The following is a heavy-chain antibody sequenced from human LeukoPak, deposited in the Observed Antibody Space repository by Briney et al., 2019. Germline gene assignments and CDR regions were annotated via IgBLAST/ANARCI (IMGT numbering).Heavy chain of an antibody. Sequence: GGSLRLSCAASGFTFSTYGMHWVRQAPGKGLEWVAAISYDGSNKYYADSVKSRFTISRDNSKNTLYPQMNSLRAEDTAVYYCAKDPYFDYWGQGTLVTVSS. J-gene: IGHJ4*02. CDR1: GFTFSTYG. CDR3: AKDPYFDY. V-gene: IGHV3-30*18. CDR2: ISYDGSNK.